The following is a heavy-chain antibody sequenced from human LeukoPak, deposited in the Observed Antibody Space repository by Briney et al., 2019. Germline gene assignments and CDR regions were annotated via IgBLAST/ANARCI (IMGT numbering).Heavy chain of an antibody. CDR2: ISSSSSYI. V-gene: IGHV3-21*01. Sequence: PGGSLRLSCAASGFTFSSYSMNWVRQAPGKGLEWVSSISSSSSYIYYADSVKGRFTISRDNAKNSLYLQMNSLRAEDTAVYYCARVPYSSGWYVLDYWGQGTLVTVSS. CDR1: GFTFSSYS. D-gene: IGHD6-19*01. J-gene: IGHJ4*02. CDR3: ARVPYSSGWYVLDY.